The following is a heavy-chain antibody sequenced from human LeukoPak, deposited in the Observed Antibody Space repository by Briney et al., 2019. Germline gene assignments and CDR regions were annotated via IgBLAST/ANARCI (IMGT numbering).Heavy chain of an antibody. D-gene: IGHD1-26*01. J-gene: IGHJ3*02. V-gene: IGHV1-69*13. CDR2: IIPIFGTA. CDR1: GGTFSSYA. Sequence: SVKVSCKASGGTFSSYAISWVRQAPGQGLEWMGGIIPIFGTANYAQKFRGRVTITADESTSTAYMELSSLRSEDTAVYFCAGEWELPAFDIWGQGTMVTVSS. CDR3: AGEWELPAFDI.